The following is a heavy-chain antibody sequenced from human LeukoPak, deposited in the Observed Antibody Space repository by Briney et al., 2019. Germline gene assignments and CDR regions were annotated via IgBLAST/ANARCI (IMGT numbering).Heavy chain of an antibody. CDR1: GFPFRDYY. V-gene: IGHV3-11*01. Sequence: PGRSLRLSSAASGFPFRDYYMTWIRQAPGKGLEWVSYISRSGDTLYYADSVEGRFTISRDNAKSSLFLQMNSLRADDTAVYYCAREVVRFPDYYYYGMDVWGQGTTVTVSS. CDR2: ISRSGDTL. D-gene: IGHD2/OR15-2a*01. CDR3: AREVVRFPDYYYYGMDV. J-gene: IGHJ6*02.